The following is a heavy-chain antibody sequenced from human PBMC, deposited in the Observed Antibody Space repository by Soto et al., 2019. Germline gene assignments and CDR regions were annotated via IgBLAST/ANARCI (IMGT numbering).Heavy chain of an antibody. V-gene: IGHV1-8*01. J-gene: IGHJ4*02. CDR1: GYTFINNV. CDR3: ARVMLGGHSDY. D-gene: IGHD2-15*01. CDR2: MNPNSGNT. Sequence: QVQLVQSGAEVKKPRASLTVSCKACGYTFINNVINWVRQATGQGLEWMGWMNPNSGNTGYAQKFQGRVTMTRNTSIRTAYIDLSSLSSDDTAVYYCARVMLGGHSDYWGQGTLVTVSS.